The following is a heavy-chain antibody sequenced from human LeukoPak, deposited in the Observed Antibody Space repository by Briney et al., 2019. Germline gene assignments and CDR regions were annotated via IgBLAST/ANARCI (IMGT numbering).Heavy chain of an antibody. CDR1: GFTFSSYA. D-gene: IGHD6-19*01. Sequence: GGSLRLSCAASGFTFSSYAMSWVRQAPGKGLEWVSGITTGGRPYYADSVKGRFTISRDNSKHTVYLQMNGLRAEDTAVYCCVKNGARAVDYFQHWGQGTLVTVSS. CDR3: VKNGARAVDYFQH. V-gene: IGHV3-23*01. J-gene: IGHJ1*01. CDR2: ITTGGRP.